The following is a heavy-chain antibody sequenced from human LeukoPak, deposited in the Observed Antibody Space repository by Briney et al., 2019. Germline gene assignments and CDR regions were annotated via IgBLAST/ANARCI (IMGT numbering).Heavy chain of an antibody. Sequence: GGSLRLSCAASGFTFSSYSMNWVRQAPGKGLGWVSSISSSSSYIYYADSVKGRFTISRDNAKNTLYLQMNSLRAEDTAVYYCAAPGGFGDPRLDYWGQGTLVTASS. J-gene: IGHJ4*02. CDR2: ISSSSSYI. D-gene: IGHD3-10*01. CDR1: GFTFSSYS. CDR3: AAPGGFGDPRLDY. V-gene: IGHV3-21*04.